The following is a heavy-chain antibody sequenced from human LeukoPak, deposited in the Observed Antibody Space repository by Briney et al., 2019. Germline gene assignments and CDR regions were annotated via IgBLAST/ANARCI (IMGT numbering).Heavy chain of an antibody. CDR1: GYTFTSYG. J-gene: IGHJ4*02. CDR3: ARVVESSGSYYRTIDY. Sequence: GASVKVSCKASGYTFTSYGISWVRQAPGQGLEWMGWISAYNGNTNYAQKFQGRVTITADKSTSTAYMELSSLRSEDTAVYYCARVVESSGSYYRTIDYWGQGTLVTVSS. D-gene: IGHD3-10*01. CDR2: ISAYNGNT. V-gene: IGHV1-18*01.